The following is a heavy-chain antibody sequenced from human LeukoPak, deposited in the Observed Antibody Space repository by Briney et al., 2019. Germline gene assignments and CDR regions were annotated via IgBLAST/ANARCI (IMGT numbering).Heavy chain of an antibody. Sequence: QPGGSLRLSCAASGFRFTDYSMGWVRQARGKGLEWVAGLGRSGEYKYYADSVKGRFTISRDNSKDTVSLQMNSLRAEDSAIYFCVKDRPCETCMPMDAWGQGTTVTVSS. CDR3: VKDRPCETCMPMDA. CDR2: LGRSGEYK. V-gene: IGHV3-23*01. J-gene: IGHJ6*02. D-gene: IGHD2-2*01. CDR1: GFRFTDYS.